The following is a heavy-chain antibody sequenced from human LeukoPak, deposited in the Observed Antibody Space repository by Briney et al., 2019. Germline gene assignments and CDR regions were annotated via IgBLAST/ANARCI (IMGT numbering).Heavy chain of an antibody. J-gene: IGHJ6*02. V-gene: IGHV4-59*08. Sequence: SETLSLTCTVSGGSISSYYWSWFRQPPGKGLEWIGYIYYSGTTNYNPSLKSRATISLDTSKNQFSLKLSSVTAADTAVYYCARHGAGGYHFYYYGMDVWGQGTTVTVSS. CDR3: ARHGAGGYHFYYYGMDV. D-gene: IGHD6-25*01. CDR1: GGSISSYY. CDR2: IYYSGTT.